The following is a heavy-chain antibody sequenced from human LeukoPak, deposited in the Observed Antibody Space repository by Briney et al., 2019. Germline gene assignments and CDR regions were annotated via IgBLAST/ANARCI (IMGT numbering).Heavy chain of an antibody. CDR1: GFTFSSYA. CDR2: ISASGGAT. V-gene: IGHV3-23*01. J-gene: IGHJ5*02. Sequence: GGSLILSCAASGFTFSSYAMSWVRQAPGKGLEWVSIISASGGATFYADSVRGRFTISRDNSDNILYLQLNSLRAEDTALYHCVKKGNSWSPRFDPWGQGTLVTVSS. D-gene: IGHD6-13*01. CDR3: VKKGNSWSPRFDP.